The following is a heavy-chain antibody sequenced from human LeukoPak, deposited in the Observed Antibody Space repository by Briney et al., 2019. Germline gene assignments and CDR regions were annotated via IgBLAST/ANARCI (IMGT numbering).Heavy chain of an antibody. V-gene: IGHV4-31*03. Sequence: SETLSLTCTVSGGSISSGGYYWSWIRQHPGKGLEWIGYIYYSGSTYYNPSFKSRVTISGDTSKNQFSLKLSSVTAADTAVYYCARGGSSWTFDYWGQGTLVTVSS. CDR1: GGSISSGGYY. J-gene: IGHJ4*02. D-gene: IGHD6-13*01. CDR3: ARGGSSWTFDY. CDR2: IYYSGST.